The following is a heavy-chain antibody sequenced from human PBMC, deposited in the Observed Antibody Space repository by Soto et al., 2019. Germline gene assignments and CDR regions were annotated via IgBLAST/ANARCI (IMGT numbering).Heavy chain of an antibody. V-gene: IGHV4-59*01. CDR3: ASLPLVGATKGVSY. CDR1: GGSISSYY. J-gene: IGHJ4*02. Sequence: SETLSLTCTVSGGSISSYYWSWIRQPPGNGLEWIGYIYYSGSTNYNPSLKSRVTISVDTSKNQFSLKLSSVTAADTAVYYCASLPLVGATKGVSYWGQGTLVTVSS. D-gene: IGHD1-26*01. CDR2: IYYSGST.